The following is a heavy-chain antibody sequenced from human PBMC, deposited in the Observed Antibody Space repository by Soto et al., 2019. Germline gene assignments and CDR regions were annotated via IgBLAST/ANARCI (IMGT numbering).Heavy chain of an antibody. CDR2: ISFDGNNK. D-gene: IGHD3-16*01. Sequence: QVQLVESGGGVVQPGRSLRLSCAASGFTFSHYPMHWVRQAPGKGLEWVALISFDGNNKKYADSVKGRFTISRDNSKNSLYREMGSRRPEDMSVYYCARDPVEMASITVGDYFDNWGQGTLVTVSS. V-gene: IGHV3-30-3*01. J-gene: IGHJ4*02. CDR3: ARDPVEMASITVGDYFDN. CDR1: GFTFSHYP.